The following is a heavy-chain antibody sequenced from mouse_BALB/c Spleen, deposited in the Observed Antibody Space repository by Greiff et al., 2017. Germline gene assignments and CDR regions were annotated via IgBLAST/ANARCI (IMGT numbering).Heavy chain of an antibody. Sequence: VQLQESGPELVKPGASVKISCKASGYAFSSSWMNWVKQRPGQGLEWIGRIYPGDGDTNYNGKFKGKATLTADKSSSTAYMQLSSLTSVDSAVYFCAREMGFAYWGQGTLVTVSA. CDR2: IYPGDGDT. J-gene: IGHJ3*01. V-gene: IGHV1-82*01. CDR3: AREMGFAY. CDR1: GYAFSSSW.